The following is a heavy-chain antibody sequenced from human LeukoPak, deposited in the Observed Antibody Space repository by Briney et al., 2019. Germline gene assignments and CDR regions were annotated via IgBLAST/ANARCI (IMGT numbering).Heavy chain of an antibody. V-gene: IGHV3-23*01. CDR1: GFTFSSHG. CDR2: ISPSGGIT. Sequence: GGSLRLSCAASGFTFSSHGMNWVRQAPGKGLEWVSGISPSGGITYYTDSVKGRFTISRDNSKNTQSLQMNSLRAEDTAVYYCARDPSCSGGSCYSGPNFDYWGQGTLVTVSS. J-gene: IGHJ4*02. D-gene: IGHD2-15*01. CDR3: ARDPSCSGGSCYSGPNFDY.